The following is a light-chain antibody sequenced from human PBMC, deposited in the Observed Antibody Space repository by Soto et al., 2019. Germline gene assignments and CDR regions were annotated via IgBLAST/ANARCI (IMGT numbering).Light chain of an antibody. V-gene: IGKV3-15*01. CDR2: GAS. Sequence: EIVLTQSPATLSLSPGERATLSCRASQSVSSNLAWYQQKPGQAPRLLIYGASTRATGIPARFSGSGSGTEFTLTISSLQPEDFATYYCQQSYNTPWTFGQGTKVDIK. CDR3: QQSYNTPWT. J-gene: IGKJ1*01. CDR1: QSVSSN.